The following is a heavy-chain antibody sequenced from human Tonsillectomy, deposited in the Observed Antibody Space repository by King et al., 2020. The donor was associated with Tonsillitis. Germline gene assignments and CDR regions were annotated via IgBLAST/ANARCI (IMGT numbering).Heavy chain of an antibody. CDR1: GGSISSGGYY. D-gene: IGHD2-15*01. V-gene: IGHV4-31*01. J-gene: IGHJ4*02. Sequence: VQLQGSGPGLVKPSQTLSLTCTVSGGSISSGGYYWSWIRQHPGKGLEWIGYIYYSGSTYYNPSLKSLVTISVDTSKNQFSLKLSSVTAADTAVYYCARQLRVVVAAFDYWGQGTLVTVSS. CDR3: ARQLRVVVAAFDY. CDR2: IYYSGST.